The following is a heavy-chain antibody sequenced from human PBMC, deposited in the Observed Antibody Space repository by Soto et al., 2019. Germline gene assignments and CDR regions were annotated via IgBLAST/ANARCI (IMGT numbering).Heavy chain of an antibody. D-gene: IGHD4-17*01. CDR1: GDTFSRHT. CDR2: IIPILGIA. Sequence: QVQLVQSGAEVKKPGSSVKVSCKASGDTFSRHTISWVRQAPGQGLEWMGRIIPILGIANYAQKFQGRVTITAEKPRGKAYMDGGSVRSEETAVYYCGRVAEGGPVTKGYYNTMDVGGKGTTVTVSS. V-gene: IGHV1-69*02. CDR3: GRVAEGGPVTKGYYNTMDV. J-gene: IGHJ6*03.